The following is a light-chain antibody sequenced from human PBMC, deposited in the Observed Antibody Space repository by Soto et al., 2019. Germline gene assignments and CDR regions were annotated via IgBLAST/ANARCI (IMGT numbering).Light chain of an antibody. V-gene: IGKV3-11*01. Sequence: DIVLTQSPATLSLSPGEKATLSCRASQSVSSFLAWYQQKPGQAPRLLIYDASSRATGVPARFSGSGSGTDFTLTISSLEPEDSAVYCCQQRSNWLTFGGGTKVEIK. CDR1: QSVSSF. CDR2: DAS. CDR3: QQRSNWLT. J-gene: IGKJ4*01.